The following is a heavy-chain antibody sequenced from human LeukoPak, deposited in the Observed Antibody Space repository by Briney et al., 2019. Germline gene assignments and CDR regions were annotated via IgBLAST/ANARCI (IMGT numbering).Heavy chain of an antibody. CDR2: IYPDDSNT. J-gene: IGHJ4*02. Sequence: KVSCKTSGYTFISYAISWVRQMPGKGLEWMGIIYPDDSNTIYSPSFQGQVTISADKSSNTAYLQWSSLRASDAAIYFCARRSGSLDDFDYWGQGTLVTVSS. D-gene: IGHD6-19*01. V-gene: IGHV5-51*01. CDR3: ARRSGSLDDFDY. CDR1: GYTFISYA.